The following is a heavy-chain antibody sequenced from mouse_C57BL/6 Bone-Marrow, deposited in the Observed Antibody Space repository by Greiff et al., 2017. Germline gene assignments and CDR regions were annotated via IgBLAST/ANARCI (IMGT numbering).Heavy chain of an antibody. J-gene: IGHJ3*01. CDR1: GYAFTNYL. CDR2: INPGSGGT. D-gene: IGHD2-2*01. V-gene: IGHV1-54*01. CDR3: ARSYYGYDCLFAY. Sequence: QVQLQQSGAELVRPGTSVKVSCKASGYAFTNYLIEWVKQRPGQGLEWIGVINPGSGGTNYNEKFKGKATLTADKSSSTAYMQLSSLTSEDSAVYFCARSYYGYDCLFAYWGQGTLVTVSA.